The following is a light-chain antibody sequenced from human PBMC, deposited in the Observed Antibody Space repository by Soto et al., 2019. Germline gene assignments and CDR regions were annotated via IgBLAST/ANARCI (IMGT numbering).Light chain of an antibody. CDR2: WAS. CDR1: QSVLYSPNNKNY. V-gene: IGKV4-1*01. CDR3: QQYYGPPLT. J-gene: IGKJ4*01. Sequence: DIVLTQSPDSLAVSLGERATINCKSSQSVLYSPNNKNYLAWYQQKPGQPPKLLIYWASTRESGVPDRFSGSGSGTDFTLTINSLQAEDVAVYYCQQYYGPPLTFGGGTKVEIK.